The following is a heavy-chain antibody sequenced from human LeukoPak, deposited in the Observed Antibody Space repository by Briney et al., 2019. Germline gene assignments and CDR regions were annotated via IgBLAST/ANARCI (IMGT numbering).Heavy chain of an antibody. D-gene: IGHD2-15*01. Sequence: ASVKVSCKASGYTFTSYDINWVRQATGQGLEWMGWVSPNSGNAGYAQNFQGRVTMTRDTSTNTAYMELTSLRSEDTAVYYCARAHNRGGRYCSGGSCYRFYRWFDPWGQGTLVTASS. V-gene: IGHV1-8*01. CDR2: VSPNSGNA. CDR1: GYTFTSYD. CDR3: ARAHNRGGRYCSGGSCYRFYRWFDP. J-gene: IGHJ5*02.